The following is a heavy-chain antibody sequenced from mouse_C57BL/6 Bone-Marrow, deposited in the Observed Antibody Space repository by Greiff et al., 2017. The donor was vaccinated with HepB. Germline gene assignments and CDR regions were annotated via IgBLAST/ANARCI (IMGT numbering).Heavy chain of an antibody. Sequence: QSGPGLVQPSQSLSITCTVSGFSLTSYGVHWVRQSPEKGLEWVAEIRNKANNHATYYAESVKGRFTISRDDSKSSVYLQMNSLRAEDTGIYYCTQIYYGNEAYWGQGTLVTVSA. V-gene: IGHV6-6*01. J-gene: IGHJ3*01. CDR1: GFSLTSYG. CDR3: TQIYYGNEAY. CDR2: IRNKANNHAT. D-gene: IGHD2-1*01.